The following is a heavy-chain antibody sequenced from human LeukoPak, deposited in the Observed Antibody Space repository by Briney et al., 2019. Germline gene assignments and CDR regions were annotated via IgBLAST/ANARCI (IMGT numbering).Heavy chain of an antibody. Sequence: PGGSLRLSCAASGFTFSNSWMSWVRQAPGKGLEWVATIKPDGSAQYYVDSVKGRFTISRDIAKNSLFLQINSLRAEDTAVYYCANGGTYSSGPWGQGTLVTVSS. CDR2: IKPDGSAQ. CDR3: ANGGTYSSGP. J-gene: IGHJ5*02. V-gene: IGHV3-7*01. CDR1: GFTFSNSW. D-gene: IGHD3-22*01.